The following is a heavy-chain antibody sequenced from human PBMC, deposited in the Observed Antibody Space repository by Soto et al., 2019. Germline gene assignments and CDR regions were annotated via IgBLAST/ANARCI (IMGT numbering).Heavy chain of an antibody. Sequence: EVQLVESGGGLVQPGGSLRLSCAASGFTFNTYRMTWVRQAPGKGLEWVANIKEDGSGRYYEDSVKGRITIARDNAKNSLFLQINSLRDEDTAVYYCAREEPALYCHGTSCSIPHFDYWGQGTLVTVSS. V-gene: IGHV3-7*01. J-gene: IGHJ4*02. CDR3: AREEPALYCHGTSCSIPHFDY. CDR2: IKEDGSGR. D-gene: IGHD2-15*01. CDR1: GFTFNTYR.